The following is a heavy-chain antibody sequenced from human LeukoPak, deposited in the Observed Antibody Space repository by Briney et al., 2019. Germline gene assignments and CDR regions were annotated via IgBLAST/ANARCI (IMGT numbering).Heavy chain of an antibody. CDR3: ARHDSSGSL. J-gene: IGHJ4*02. CDR1: GYSFTRYW. V-gene: IGHV5-51*01. CDR2: IYFGECYT. D-gene: IGHD3-22*01. Sequence: GESLKISCKGSGYSFTRYWLGWVRQIPGKGLEWMGMIYFGECYTRYSRFFQGQVTISAGKSISPAYLAWSSLKASGPGLFFCARHDSSGSLWDQGTLVIVS.